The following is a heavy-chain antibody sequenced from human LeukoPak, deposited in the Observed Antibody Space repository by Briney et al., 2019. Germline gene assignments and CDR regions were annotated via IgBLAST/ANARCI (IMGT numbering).Heavy chain of an antibody. CDR2: IYSGGST. CDR3: ATYSSSSPHYFDY. J-gene: IGHJ4*02. CDR1: GFTVSSNY. Sequence: GGSLRLSCAASGFTVSSNYMSWVRQAPGKGLEWVSVIYSGGSTYYADSVKGRFTISRDNSKNTLYLQMNSLRAEDTAVYYCATYSSSSPHYFDYWGQGTLVTVSS. D-gene: IGHD6-13*01. V-gene: IGHV3-53*01.